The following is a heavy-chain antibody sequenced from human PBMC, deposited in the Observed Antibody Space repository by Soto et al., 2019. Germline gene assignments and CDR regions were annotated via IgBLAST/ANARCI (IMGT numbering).Heavy chain of an antibody. Sequence: GGSLRLSTVSAGLTFSSAWINCVSQNPGKGLEWVGRIKSKSDGGTTDFAAPVRGRFAITRDDSRNMAYMQMNTLNTEDTAVYFCNTDSYSTMIEVRIDYRGHGTLVTVSS. CDR1: GLTFSSAW. CDR3: NTDSYSTMIEVRIDY. V-gene: IGHV3-15*07. J-gene: IGHJ4*01. D-gene: IGHD3-22*01. CDR2: IKSKSDGGTT.